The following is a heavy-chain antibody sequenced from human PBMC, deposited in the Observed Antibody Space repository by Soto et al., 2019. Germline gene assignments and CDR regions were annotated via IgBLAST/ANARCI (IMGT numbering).Heavy chain of an antibody. D-gene: IGHD5-18*01. CDR1: GYTFISYA. CDR2: INIGNGNT. J-gene: IGHJ4*02. CDR3: ARVRVADYTYGYGFDY. V-gene: IGHV1-3*04. Sequence: QVQLVQSGTEEKKPGASVKVSCKTSGYTFISYAVHWVRQAPGQSLEWMGWINIGNGNTKYSQKFQGRVTITSDTIASTAYMELSSLTSEDTAVYYSARVRVADYTYGYGFDYWGQGTLVTVSS.